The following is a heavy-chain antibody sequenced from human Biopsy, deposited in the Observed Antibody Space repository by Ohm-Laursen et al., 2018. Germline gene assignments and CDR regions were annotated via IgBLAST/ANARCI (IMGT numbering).Heavy chain of an antibody. Sequence: SLRLSCSASGFTFTSYAMHWVRQAPGKGLEWVAVISYDGSGEYYADSLQGRFIISRDNPKNTVDLQMNSLRAEDTAVYYCARDLGNLRGVMFYLDSWGQGTLVSVSS. V-gene: IGHV3-30*03. CDR3: ARDLGNLRGVMFYLDS. CDR1: GFTFTSYA. D-gene: IGHD3-16*01. CDR2: ISYDGSGE. J-gene: IGHJ4*02.